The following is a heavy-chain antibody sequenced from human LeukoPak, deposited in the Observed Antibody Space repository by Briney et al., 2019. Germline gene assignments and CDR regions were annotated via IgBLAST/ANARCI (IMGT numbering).Heavy chain of an antibody. CDR3: ARVSVHYDFWSGYYTADNWFDP. D-gene: IGHD3-3*01. J-gene: IGHJ5*02. Sequence: ASLKVSCKASGYTFTGYYIHWVRQAPGQGLEWMGYINPDSGGTNYAQKFQGRVTMTRDTSISTAYMELSGLRSDDTAVYYCARVSVHYDFWSGYYTADNWFDPWGQGTLVTVSS. CDR2: INPDSGGT. CDR1: GYTFTGYY. V-gene: IGHV1-2*02.